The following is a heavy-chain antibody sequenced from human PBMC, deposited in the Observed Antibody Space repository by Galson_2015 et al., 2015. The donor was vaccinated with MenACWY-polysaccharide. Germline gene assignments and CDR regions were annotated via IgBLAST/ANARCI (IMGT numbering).Heavy chain of an antibody. CDR2: ISTTGYT. CDR3: ARDMITAPYYWFDP. Sequence: TLSLTCSVSGGSISSATYYWSWIRQPAGKGLEWIARISTTGYTDYNPSLRSRVSISIDTSKNQFSPSLSSVTAADTAIYYCARDMITAPYYWFDPWGQGTLVTVSS. CDR1: GGSISSATYY. J-gene: IGHJ5*02. D-gene: IGHD3-16*01. V-gene: IGHV4-61*02.